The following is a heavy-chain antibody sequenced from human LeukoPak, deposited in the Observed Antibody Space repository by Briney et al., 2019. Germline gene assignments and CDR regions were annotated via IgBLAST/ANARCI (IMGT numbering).Heavy chain of an antibody. J-gene: IGHJ6*02. D-gene: IGHD2-2*01. CDR1: GFTFSSYA. V-gene: IGHV3-23*01. CDR2: ISGSGGST. Sequence: GGSLRLSCAASGFTFSSYAMSWVRQAPGKGLEWVSAISGSGGSTYYADSVKGRFTISRDNSKNTLYLQMNSLRAEDTAVYYCAKGGACSSTSCYVLGGMDVWGQGTTVTVSS. CDR3: AKGGACSSTSCYVLGGMDV.